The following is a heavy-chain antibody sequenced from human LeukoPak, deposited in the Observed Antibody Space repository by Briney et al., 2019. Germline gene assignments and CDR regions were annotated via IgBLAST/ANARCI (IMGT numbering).Heavy chain of an antibody. Sequence: GGSLRLSCAASGFTFSSYGMSWVRQAPGKGLEWVSAISGSGGSTYYADSVKGRFTISRDNSKNTLYLQMNSLRAEDTAVYYCARATGYSYGYDAFDIWGQGTMVTVSS. CDR2: ISGSGGST. D-gene: IGHD5-18*01. CDR1: GFTFSSYG. J-gene: IGHJ3*02. CDR3: ARATGYSYGYDAFDI. V-gene: IGHV3-23*01.